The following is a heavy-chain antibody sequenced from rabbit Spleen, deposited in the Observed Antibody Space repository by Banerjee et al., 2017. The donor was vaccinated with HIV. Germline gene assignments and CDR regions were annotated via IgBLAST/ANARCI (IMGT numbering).Heavy chain of an antibody. CDR2: IDPVFGIT. V-gene: IGHV1S45*01. J-gene: IGHJ4*01. CDR1: AFSFTSSYY. Sequence: QEQLVESGGGLVQPEGSLTLTCTASAFSFTSSYYMNWVRQAPGKGLEWIGYIDPVFGITYYASWVNGRFSISRENAQNTVFLQMTSLTAADTATYFCARDGAGGSYFALWGPGTLVTVS. D-gene: IGHD8-1*01. CDR3: ARDGAGGSYFAL.